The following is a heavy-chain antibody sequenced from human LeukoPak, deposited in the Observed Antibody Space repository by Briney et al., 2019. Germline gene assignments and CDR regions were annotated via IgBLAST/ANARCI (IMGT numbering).Heavy chain of an antibody. CDR2: ISSSSSYI. V-gene: IGHV3-21*01. CDR1: GFTFSSYS. CDR3: ARDQDSELDY. J-gene: IGHJ4*02. Sequence: GGSLRLSCAASGFTFSSYSMNWVRQAPGKGLEWVSSISSSSSYIHYADSVKGRFTISRDNAKNSLYLQMNSLRAEDTAVYYCARDQDSELDYWGQGTLVTVSS.